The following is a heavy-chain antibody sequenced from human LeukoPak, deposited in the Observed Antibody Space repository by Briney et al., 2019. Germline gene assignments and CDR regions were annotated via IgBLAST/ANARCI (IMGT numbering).Heavy chain of an antibody. V-gene: IGHV3-74*01. D-gene: IGHD4-17*01. CDR3: TKEFYGDYL. CDR2: ISPDGNSP. CDR1: GFTFSSYW. Sequence: GGSLRLSCAASGFTFSSYWMHWVRQAPGKGLVWVSRISPDGNSPRYADSVKGRFTISRDNAKNTLFLQMNSLRVEDTAVYCCTKEFYGDYLWGQGSLVTVSS. J-gene: IGHJ4*02.